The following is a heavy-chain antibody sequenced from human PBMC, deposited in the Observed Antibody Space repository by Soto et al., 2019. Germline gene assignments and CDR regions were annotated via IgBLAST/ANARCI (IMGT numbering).Heavy chain of an antibody. J-gene: IGHJ3*02. D-gene: IGHD5-18*01. CDR2: ISYDGSNK. CDR3: AKEGIQLWLRSAFDI. V-gene: IGHV3-30*18. CDR1: GFTFSSYG. Sequence: GGSLRLSCAASGFTFSSYGMHWVRQAPGKGLEWVAVISYDGSNKYYADSVKGRFTISRDNSKNTLYLQMNSLRAEDTAVYYCAKEGIQLWLRSAFDIWGQGTMVTVSS.